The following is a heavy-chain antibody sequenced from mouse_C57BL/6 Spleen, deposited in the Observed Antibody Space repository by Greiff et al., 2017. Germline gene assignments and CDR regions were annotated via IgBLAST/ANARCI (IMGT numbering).Heavy chain of an antibody. D-gene: IGHD1-1*01. CDR1: GYAFTNYL. CDR3: ARSPYYYGSSYVYFDV. Sequence: QVQLKESGAELVRPGTSVKVSCKASGYAFTNYLIEWVKQRPGQGLEWIGVINPGSGGTNYNEKFKGKATLTADKSSSTAYMQLSSLTSEDSAVYFCARSPYYYGSSYVYFDVWGTGTTVTVSS. CDR2: INPGSGGT. V-gene: IGHV1-54*01. J-gene: IGHJ1*03.